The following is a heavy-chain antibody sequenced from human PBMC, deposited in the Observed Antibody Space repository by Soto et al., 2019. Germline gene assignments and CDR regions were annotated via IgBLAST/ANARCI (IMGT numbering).Heavy chain of an antibody. CDR3: ARVQYTRSSSFHFNHMDV. V-gene: IGHV4-34*01. CDR1: GGSLRDHY. D-gene: IGHD6-6*01. J-gene: IGHJ6*03. CDR2: INHSGST. Sequence: SETLSLTCAVYGGSLRDHYRSWIRQPPGKGLEWIGEINHSGSTNYTPSLKSRVTISVDTSKNQFSLKLSSVTAADTAVYYCARVQYTRSSSFHFNHMDVWGKGTTVTVSS.